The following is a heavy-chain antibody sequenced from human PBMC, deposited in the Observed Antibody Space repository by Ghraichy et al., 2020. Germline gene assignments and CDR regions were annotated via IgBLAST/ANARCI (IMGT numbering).Heavy chain of an antibody. D-gene: IGHD3-16*01. CDR3: ARGSPHLSAYMDV. J-gene: IGHJ6*03. Sequence: SETLSLTCAVYGGSFSGYSLRWIRQPPGKGLEWIGDINQGGSTKYSPSLNGRVTISIDMSRNQFFLRLSSVTAADTAVYYCARGSPHLSAYMDVWGKGTTITVS. V-gene: IGHV4-34*01. CDR2: INQGGST. CDR1: GGSFSGYS.